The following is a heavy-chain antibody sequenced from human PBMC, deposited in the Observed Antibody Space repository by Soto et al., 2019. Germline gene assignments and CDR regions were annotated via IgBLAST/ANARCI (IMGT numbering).Heavy chain of an antibody. Sequence: VQLVESGGGVVQLGRSLRPSCAASGFTFSDYAMHWVRQAPAKGLEWVAVVSHDGRNTHYADSVKGRFTISRDSSKNTVSLEMTSLRAEDTAVYYCAKGGRQWLVTSDFNYWGQGALVTVSS. CDR1: GFTFSDYA. CDR3: AKGGRQWLVTSDFNY. CDR2: VSHDGRNT. J-gene: IGHJ4*02. V-gene: IGHV3-30*18. D-gene: IGHD6-19*01.